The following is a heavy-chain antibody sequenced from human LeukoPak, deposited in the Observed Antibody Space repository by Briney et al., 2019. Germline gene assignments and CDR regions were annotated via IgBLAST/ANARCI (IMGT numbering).Heavy chain of an antibody. D-gene: IGHD3-10*01. V-gene: IGHV4-61*02. J-gene: IGHJ5*02. Sequence: SETLSLTCTVSGDSISSGDYYWSWIRQPAGKGLEWIGRISSSGSTNYNPSLKSRVTISVDTSKNQFSLKLSSVTAADTVVYYCAREIMVRGEWWFDPWGQGTLVTVSS. CDR3: AREIMVRGEWWFDP. CDR2: ISSSGST. CDR1: GDSISSGDYY.